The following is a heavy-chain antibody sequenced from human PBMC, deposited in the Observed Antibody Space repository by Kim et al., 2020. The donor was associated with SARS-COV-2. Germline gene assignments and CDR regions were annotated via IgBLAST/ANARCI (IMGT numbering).Heavy chain of an antibody. CDR2: IASAGDT. Sequence: GGSLRLSCAASGFTFNYYDMHWVRQVPGKGLEWVSGIASAGDTYYPDSVKGRFTISRENARNSLYLQMNGLRAGDTAIYYCARDLGGRSDYWGQGTLVTVSS. V-gene: IGHV3-13*01. J-gene: IGHJ4*02. D-gene: IGHD1-26*01. CDR1: GFTFNYYD. CDR3: ARDLGGRSDY.